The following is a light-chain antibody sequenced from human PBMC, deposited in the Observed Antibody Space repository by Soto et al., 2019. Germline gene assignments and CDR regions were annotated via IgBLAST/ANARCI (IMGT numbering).Light chain of an antibody. Sequence: QSALTQPASVSGSPGQSITISCTGTSSDVGGYNYVSWYQQHPGKAHKLMIYEVSNRPSGVSNRFSGSKSGNTASLTISGRQAEDEADYYGSSYTSSSTVVFGGGTKVTVL. V-gene: IGLV2-14*01. CDR3: SSYTSSSTVV. CDR1: SSDVGGYNY. J-gene: IGLJ2*01. CDR2: EVS.